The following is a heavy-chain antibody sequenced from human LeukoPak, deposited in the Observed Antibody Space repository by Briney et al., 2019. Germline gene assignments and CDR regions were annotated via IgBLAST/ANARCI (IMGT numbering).Heavy chain of an antibody. V-gene: IGHV4-31*03. CDR3: ARDRGYSYGCDAFDI. CDR1: GGSISRGGYY. D-gene: IGHD5-18*01. CDR2: IYYSGSI. J-gene: IGHJ3*02. Sequence: SETLSLTCTGSGGSISRGGYYWSWIRQHPGKGLEYIGYIYYSGSIYYNPSLKSRVTISLDPSKNQFSLKLSSVTAADTAVYYCARDRGYSYGCDAFDIWGQGTMVTVSS.